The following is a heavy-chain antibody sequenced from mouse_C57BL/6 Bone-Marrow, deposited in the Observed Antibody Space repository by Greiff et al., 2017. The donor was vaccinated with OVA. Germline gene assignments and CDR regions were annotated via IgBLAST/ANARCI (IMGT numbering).Heavy chain of an antibody. CDR2: ISNGGGST. D-gene: IGHD2-5*01. CDR1: GFTFSDYY. J-gene: IGHJ3*01. V-gene: IGHV5-12*01. CDR3: APSYYSNRGFAY. Sequence: EVKLQESGGGLVQPGGSLKLSCAASGFTFSDYYMYWVRQTPEKRLEWVAYISNGGGSTYYPDTVKGRFTISRDNAKNTLYLQMSRLKSEDTAMYYCAPSYYSNRGFAYWGQGTLVTVSA.